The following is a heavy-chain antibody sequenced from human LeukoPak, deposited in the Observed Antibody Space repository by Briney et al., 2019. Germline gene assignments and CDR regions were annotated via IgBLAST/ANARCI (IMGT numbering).Heavy chain of an antibody. J-gene: IGHJ4*02. CDR2: INHSGST. CDR3: ARGPGYCSSTSCPYFDY. D-gene: IGHD2-2*01. CDR1: GGSFSGYY. Sequence: PSETLSLTCAVYGGSFSGYYWSWIRQPPGKGLEWIGEINHSGSTNYNPSLKSRVTISVDTSKNQFSLKLSSVTAADTAVYCCARGPGYCSSTSCPYFDYWGQGTLVTVSS. V-gene: IGHV4-34*01.